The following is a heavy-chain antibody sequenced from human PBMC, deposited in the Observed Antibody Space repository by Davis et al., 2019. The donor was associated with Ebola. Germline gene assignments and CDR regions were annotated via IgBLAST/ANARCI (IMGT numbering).Heavy chain of an antibody. CDR1: GGSVNNGNYY. D-gene: IGHD3-3*01. V-gene: IGHV4-61*01. J-gene: IGHJ4*02. Sequence: PSETLSLTCTVSGGSVNNGNYYWSWIRQTPGTGLEWIGYIYHTGNTNYNPSLKSRVTISVDLSKNQFSLRLNSVTAADTAVYYCARQNYDFWSGLYDPLIDFWGQGTLVTVSS. CDR2: IYHTGNT. CDR3: ARQNYDFWSGLYDPLIDF.